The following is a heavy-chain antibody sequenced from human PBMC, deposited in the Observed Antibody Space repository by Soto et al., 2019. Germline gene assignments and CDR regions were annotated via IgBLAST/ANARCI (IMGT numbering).Heavy chain of an antibody. CDR1: GFTFSSYW. D-gene: IGHD2-15*01. V-gene: IGHV3-7*01. Sequence: EVQLVESGGGLVQPGGSLRLSCAASGFTFSSYWMSWVRQAPGKGLEWVANIKQDGSEKYYVDSVKGRFTISRDNAKNSLYLQMNSLRAEDTAVYYCARDICSGGSCYPDAFDIWGQGTMVTVSS. CDR3: ARDICSGGSCYPDAFDI. J-gene: IGHJ3*02. CDR2: IKQDGSEK.